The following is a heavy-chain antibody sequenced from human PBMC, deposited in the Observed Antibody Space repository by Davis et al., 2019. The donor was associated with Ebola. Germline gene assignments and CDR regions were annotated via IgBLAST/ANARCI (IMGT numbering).Heavy chain of an antibody. V-gene: IGHV1-2*04. D-gene: IGHD2-2*01. CDR3: ARAYCSGTNCYAAGVCDN. CDR1: GYTFTAYY. Sequence: ASVKVSCKASGYTFTAYYIHWLRQAPGQGLEWMGWINPNSGGTNYAQKFQGWVSMTRDTSINTAYMELSRLKFADTAVYYCARAYCSGTNCYAAGVCDNWGQGTLVTVSS. J-gene: IGHJ4*02. CDR2: INPNSGGT.